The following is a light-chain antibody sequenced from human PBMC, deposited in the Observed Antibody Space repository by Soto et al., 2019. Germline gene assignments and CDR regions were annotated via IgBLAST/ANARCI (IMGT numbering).Light chain of an antibody. Sequence: QSALTQPASVSGSPGQSITISCTGTSTDVGGHYYVSWYQQHPGKAPKLIIYDVTDRPSGVSHRFSGSKSGNTASLTISGLQAGDEADYYCTSYTSTNSYVAVGGGTKLTVL. CDR2: DVT. J-gene: IGLJ2*01. CDR3: TSYTSTNSYVA. CDR1: STDVGGHYY. V-gene: IGLV2-14*03.